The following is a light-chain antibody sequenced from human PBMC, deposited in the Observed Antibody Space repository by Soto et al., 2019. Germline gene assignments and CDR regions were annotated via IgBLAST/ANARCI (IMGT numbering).Light chain of an antibody. CDR3: SSYTTSITHV. V-gene: IGLV2-14*03. Sequence: QSALTQPASVSGSPGQSITISCTGSSSDVGAFDYVCWHQQHPGKAPKLLIFDVSSRPSGVSSRFSASKSGNTASLTISGLQAEDGADYYCSSYTTSITHVFGTGTQLTVL. CDR1: SSDVGAFDY. CDR2: DVS. J-gene: IGLJ1*01.